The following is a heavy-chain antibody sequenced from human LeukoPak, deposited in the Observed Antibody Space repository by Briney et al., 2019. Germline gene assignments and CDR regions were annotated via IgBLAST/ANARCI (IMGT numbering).Heavy chain of an antibody. CDR3: ARVYYDSSGYYPLYYYGMDV. CDR2: INPNSGGT. CDR1: GYTFTGYY. J-gene: IGHJ6*02. Sequence: ASVKVSCKASGYTFTGYYMHWVRQAPGQGLEWMGWINPNSGGTNYAQKFQGRVTMTRDTSISTAYMELSRLRSDDTAVYYCARVYYDSSGYYPLYYYGMDVWGQGTTVTVSS. D-gene: IGHD3-22*01. V-gene: IGHV1-2*02.